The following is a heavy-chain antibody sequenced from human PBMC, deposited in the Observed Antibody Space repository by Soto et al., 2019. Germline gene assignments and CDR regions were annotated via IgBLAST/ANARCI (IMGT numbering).Heavy chain of an antibody. CDR3: ARDNCDFWSGYPNWFDP. Sequence: SETLSLTCTVSGGSVSANSYYWSWIRQPPGKGLEWIGYIYYSGSTNYNPSLKSRVTISVDTSKNQFSLKLSSVTAADTAVYYCARDNCDFWSGYPNWFDPWGQGTLVTVSS. CDR1: GGSVSANSYY. V-gene: IGHV4-61*01. J-gene: IGHJ5*02. CDR2: IYYSGST. D-gene: IGHD3-3*01.